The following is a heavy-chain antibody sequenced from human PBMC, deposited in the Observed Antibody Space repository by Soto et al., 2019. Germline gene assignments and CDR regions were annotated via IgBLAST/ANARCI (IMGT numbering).Heavy chain of an antibody. CDR1: GGSFSTYA. Sequence: QVQLVQSGAEVKKPGSSVKVSCRAPGGSFSTYAISWVRKAPGQGLEWMGGINPIFRRPHYGQKFQARVTITADESTPTAYMERSNLRSEDTAVYYCAIDKDPVELGGNYYYVMDVWGQGTTVTVSS. V-gene: IGHV1-69*12. CDR3: AIDKDPVELGGNYYYVMDV. CDR2: INPIFRRP. D-gene: IGHD1-26*01. J-gene: IGHJ6*02.